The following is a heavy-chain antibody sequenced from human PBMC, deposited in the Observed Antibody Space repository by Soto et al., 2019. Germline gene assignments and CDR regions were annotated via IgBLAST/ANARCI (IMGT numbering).Heavy chain of an antibody. J-gene: IGHJ6*02. CDR2: IYYSGST. CDR1: GGSISSGDYY. CDR3: ARAPNLYCGGDCYSSSYYYYYYGMDV. V-gene: IGHV4-30-4*01. D-gene: IGHD2-21*02. Sequence: SETLSLTCTVSGGSISSGDYYWSWIRQPPGKGLEWIGYIYYSGSTYYNPSLKSRVTISVDTSKNQFSLKLSSVTAADTAVYYCARAPNLYCGGDCYSSSYYYYYYGMDVWGQGTTVTVSS.